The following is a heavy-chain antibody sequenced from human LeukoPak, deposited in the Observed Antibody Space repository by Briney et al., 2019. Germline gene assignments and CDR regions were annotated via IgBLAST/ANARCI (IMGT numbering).Heavy chain of an antibody. J-gene: IGHJ3*02. CDR3: ARDPGPTTAAWGAFDI. D-gene: IGHD4-11*01. V-gene: IGHV3-7*01. CDR2: IKPDGSDQ. Sequence: GGSLRLSCAASGFTFSSYGMHWVRQAPGKGLEWVANIKPDGSDQYYVDSVKGRFAISRDNAKRSLYLQVNSLRAEDTAVYFCARDPGPTTAAWGAFDIWGQGTVVSVS. CDR1: GFTFSSYG.